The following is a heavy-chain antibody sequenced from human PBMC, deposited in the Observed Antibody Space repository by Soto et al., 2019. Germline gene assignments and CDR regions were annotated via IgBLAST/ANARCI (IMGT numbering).Heavy chain of an antibody. Sequence: QLHLVQSGAVVKKPGASVTVSCSASGYPVTAYYMHWVRQAPGRGLEWMGGINPATGAAKYTQTFQGRVTMTRATSTSTVFMELSGLTSEDTAVFYCARGGGVGVAGSAAFDVWGQGTLVTVSS. CDR2: INPATGAA. CDR3: ARGGGVGVAGSAAFDV. V-gene: IGHV1-2*02. D-gene: IGHD3-3*01. CDR1: GYPVTAYY. J-gene: IGHJ3*01.